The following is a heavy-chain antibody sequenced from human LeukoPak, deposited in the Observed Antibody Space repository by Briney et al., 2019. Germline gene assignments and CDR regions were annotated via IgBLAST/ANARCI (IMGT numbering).Heavy chain of an antibody. CDR3: ARDRCSSTSCYARWFDP. V-gene: IGHV1-69*13. Sequence: ASVKVSCEASGGTFSSYAISWVRQAPGQGLEWMGGIIPIFGTANYAQKFQGRVTITADESTSTAYMELSSLRSEDTAVYYCARDRCSSTSCYARWFDPWGQGTLVTVSS. J-gene: IGHJ5*02. D-gene: IGHD2-2*01. CDR1: GGTFSSYA. CDR2: IIPIFGTA.